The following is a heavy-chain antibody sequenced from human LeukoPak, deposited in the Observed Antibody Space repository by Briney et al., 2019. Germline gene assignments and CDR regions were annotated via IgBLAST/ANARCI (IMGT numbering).Heavy chain of an antibody. CDR2: ISSSSYI. J-gene: IGHJ4*02. D-gene: IGHD3-10*01. CDR1: GFTFSSYS. CDR3: ARDRGRAASPLGIDY. V-gene: IGHV3-21*01. Sequence: GGSLRLSCAVSGFTFSSYSMNWVRQAPGKGLEWVSSISSSSYIYYADSVKGRFTISRDNAKNSLYLQMNSLRAEDTAVYYCARDRGRAASPLGIDYWGQGTLVTVSS.